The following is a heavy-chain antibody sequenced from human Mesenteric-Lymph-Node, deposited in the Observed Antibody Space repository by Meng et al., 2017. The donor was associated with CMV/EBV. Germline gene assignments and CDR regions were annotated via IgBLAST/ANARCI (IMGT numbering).Heavy chain of an antibody. D-gene: IGHD2-21*01. CDR2: IIPILDIA. CDR1: GNTFNSYT. V-gene: IGHV1-69*02. Sequence: CKASGNTFNSYTISWVRQAPGQGLEWMGRIIPILDIASYAHRFQGRVTFTADKSTSTAYMELSSLRSEDTAMYYCVIVMPNTDFDHWGQGTLVTVSS. CDR3: VIVMPNTDFDH. J-gene: IGHJ4*02.